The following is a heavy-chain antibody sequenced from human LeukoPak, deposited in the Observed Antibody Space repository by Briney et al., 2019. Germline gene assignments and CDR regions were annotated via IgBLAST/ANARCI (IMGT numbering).Heavy chain of an antibody. CDR1: EFTFSNYW. D-gene: IGHD7-27*01. CDR3: VRESVDWGQGYNWCDR. CDR2: INQDGTNK. Sequence: GGSLRLSCVASEFTFSNYWMSWVRQAPGKGLEWVASINQDGTNKNYVDSVKGRFDISRDNTKNSLHLQISSLRAEDTAVYYCVRESVDWGQGYNWCDRCRQGTLATVSS. V-gene: IGHV3-7*01. J-gene: IGHJ5*02.